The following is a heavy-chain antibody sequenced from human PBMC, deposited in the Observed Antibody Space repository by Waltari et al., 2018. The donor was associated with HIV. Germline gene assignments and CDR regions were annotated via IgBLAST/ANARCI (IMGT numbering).Heavy chain of an antibody. V-gene: IGHV4-34*01. J-gene: IGHJ4*02. CDR2: VEHTGNT. CDR3: TRAWAEGGPQGN. CDR1: NASLGVKY. D-gene: IGHD2-15*01. Sequence: QVQLPQCGAGLLQPSETLSLTCAVYNASLGVKYWSWIRQPPGKGPELIGQVEHTGNTKYKASLNSRVTISVDTSKNQFSLKMKSVTAADTAFYYCTRAWAEGGPQGNWGQGALVTVSS.